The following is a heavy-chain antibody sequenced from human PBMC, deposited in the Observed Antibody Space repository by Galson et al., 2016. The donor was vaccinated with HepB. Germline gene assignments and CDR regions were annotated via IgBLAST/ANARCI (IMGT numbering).Heavy chain of an antibody. V-gene: IGHV3-43*01. CDR3: AKGVALPYSSGWGERYFQH. CDR1: GLTFEDFS. D-gene: IGHD6-19*01. Sequence: SLRLSCAASGLTFEDFSMHWVRQVPGKGLEWISCINWNGDSTYYADSVKGRFTISRDNKKNSLYLQMNSLRTEDTALYYCAKGVALPYSSGWGERYFQHWGQGTLVTVSS. J-gene: IGHJ1*01. CDR2: INWNGDST.